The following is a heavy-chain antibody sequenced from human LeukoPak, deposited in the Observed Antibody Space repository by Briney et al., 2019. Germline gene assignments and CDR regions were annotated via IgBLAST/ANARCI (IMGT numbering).Heavy chain of an antibody. D-gene: IGHD5-24*01. J-gene: IGHJ4*02. CDR1: GGSFSGYY. Sequence: SETLSLTCAVYGGSFSGYYWSWIRQPPGKGLEWIGEINHSGSTNYNPSLKSRVTISVDTSKNQFSLKLSSVTAADTAVYYCARGGGRRWLQFIFFDYWGQGTLVTVSS. CDR3: ARGGGRRWLQFIFFDY. CDR2: INHSGST. V-gene: IGHV4-34*01.